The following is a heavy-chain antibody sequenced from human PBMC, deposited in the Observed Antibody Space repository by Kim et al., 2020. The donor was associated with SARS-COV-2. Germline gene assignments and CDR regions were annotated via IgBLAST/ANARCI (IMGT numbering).Heavy chain of an antibody. D-gene: IGHD3-22*01. CDR3: ARVPLYYYDSSGYYNWFDP. CDR2: INPNSGGT. V-gene: IGHV1-2*02. Sequence: MGWINPNSGGTNYAQKFQGRVTMTRNTSISTAYMELSRLRSDDTAVYYCARVPLYYYDSSGYYNWFDPWGQGTLVTVSS. J-gene: IGHJ5*02.